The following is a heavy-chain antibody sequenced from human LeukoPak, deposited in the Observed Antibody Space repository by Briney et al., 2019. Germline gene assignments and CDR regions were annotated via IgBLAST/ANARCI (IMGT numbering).Heavy chain of an antibody. CDR2: IYYSGST. Sequence: PSETLSLTCTVSGVSISSSSYYWGWIRQPPGKGLEWIGGIYYSGSTYYNPSLKSRVTISVDTSKNQFSLKLSSVTAADTGVYYCARTNNILYYSDYWGQGTLVTVSS. V-gene: IGHV4-39*01. J-gene: IGHJ4*02. CDR3: ARTNNILYYSDY. D-gene: IGHD3-9*01. CDR1: GVSISSSSYY.